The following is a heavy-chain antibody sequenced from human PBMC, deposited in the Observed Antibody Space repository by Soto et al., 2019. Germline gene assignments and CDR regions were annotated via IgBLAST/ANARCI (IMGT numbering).Heavy chain of an antibody. CDR1: RFIFSTFS. CDR2: ISSSGTTI. CDR3: ARGDGIVSLPAPHFFDY. Sequence: GGSLRLSCEASRFIFSTFSMNWVRQAPGKGLEWVSYISSSGTTIYYADSVKGRFTISRDNARNSLSLQMNSLRDEDTAVYYCARGDGIVSLPAPHFFDYWGQGTPVTVSS. J-gene: IGHJ4*02. D-gene: IGHD2-2*01. V-gene: IGHV3-48*02.